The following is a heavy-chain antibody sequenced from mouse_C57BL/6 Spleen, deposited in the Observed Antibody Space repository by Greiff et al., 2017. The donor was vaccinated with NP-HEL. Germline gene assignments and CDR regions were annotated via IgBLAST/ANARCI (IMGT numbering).Heavy chain of an antibody. CDR3: ARTRFRSSYAMDY. CDR1: GYTFTSYW. J-gene: IGHJ4*01. Sequence: VQLQQPGAELVKPGASVKLSCKASGYTFTSYWMHWVKQRPGQGLEWIGMIHPNSGSTNYNEKFKSKATLTVDKSSSTAYMQLSSLTSEDSAVYYCARTRFRSSYAMDYWGQGTSVTVSS. V-gene: IGHV1-64*01. CDR2: IHPNSGST.